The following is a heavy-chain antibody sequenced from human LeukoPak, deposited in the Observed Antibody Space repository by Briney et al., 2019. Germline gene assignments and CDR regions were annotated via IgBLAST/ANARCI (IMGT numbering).Heavy chain of an antibody. CDR2: INHSGST. J-gene: IGHJ4*02. Sequence: PSETLSLTCAVYGGSFSGYYWSWIRQPPGKGLEWIGEINHSGSTNYNPSLKSRVTISVDTSKNQFSLKLSSVTAADTAVYYCARNRRLQYDYWGQGTLVTVSS. CDR3: ARNRRLQYDY. V-gene: IGHV4-34*01. CDR1: GGSFSGYY. D-gene: IGHD5-24*01.